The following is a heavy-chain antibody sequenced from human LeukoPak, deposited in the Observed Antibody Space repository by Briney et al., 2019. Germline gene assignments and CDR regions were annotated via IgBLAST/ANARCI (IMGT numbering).Heavy chain of an antibody. CDR2: INWNGGST. CDR1: GFTFDDYA. D-gene: IGHD3-22*01. J-gene: IGHJ4*02. V-gene: IGHV3-9*01. Sequence: PGRSLRLSCAASGFTFDDYAMHWVRQAPGKGLEWVSGINWNGGSTGYADSVKGRFTISRDNAKNSLYLQMNSLRAEDTALYYCASYYYDSSGPFDYWGQGTLVTVSS. CDR3: ASYYYDSSGPFDY.